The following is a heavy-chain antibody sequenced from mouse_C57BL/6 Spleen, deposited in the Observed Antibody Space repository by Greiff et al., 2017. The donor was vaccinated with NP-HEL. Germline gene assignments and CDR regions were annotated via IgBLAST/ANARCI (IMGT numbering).Heavy chain of an antibody. J-gene: IGHJ4*01. CDR3: ARKEWGAMDY. CDR2: ISSGSSTI. D-gene: IGHD1-3*01. Sequence: EVQLQESGGGLVKPGGSLKLSCAASGFTFSDYGMHWVRQAPEKGLEWVAYISSGSSTIYYADTVKGRFTISRDNAKNTLFLQMTSLRSEDTAMYYCARKEWGAMDYWGQGTSVTVSS. V-gene: IGHV5-17*01. CDR1: GFTFSDYG.